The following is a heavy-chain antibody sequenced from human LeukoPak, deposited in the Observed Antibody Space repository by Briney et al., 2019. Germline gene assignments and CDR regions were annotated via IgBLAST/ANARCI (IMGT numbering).Heavy chain of an antibody. D-gene: IGHD3-22*01. CDR2: IYYSGST. CDR3: ASSGYYYSAFDI. Sequence: SETLSLTCTVSGGSISSYYWSWIRQPPGKGLEWIGYIYYSGSTNYNPSLKSRVTISVDTSKNQFSLKLSSVTAADTAVYYCASSGYYYSAFDIWGQGTLVTVSS. J-gene: IGHJ3*02. V-gene: IGHV4-59*01. CDR1: GGSISSYY.